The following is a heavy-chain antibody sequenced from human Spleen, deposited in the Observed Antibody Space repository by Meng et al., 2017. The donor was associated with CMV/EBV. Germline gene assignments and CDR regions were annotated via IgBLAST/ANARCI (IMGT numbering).Heavy chain of an antibody. J-gene: IGHJ4*02. Sequence: VELLGSGGGLVQPGGSLRLSCAASGFTFSSYAMSWVRQAPGKGLEWVSAISGSGGSTYYADSVKGRFTISRDNSKNTLYLQMNSLRAEDTAVYYCAKDFQLRPYYFDYWGQGTLVTVSS. CDR2: ISGSGGST. D-gene: IGHD3-3*01. CDR3: AKDFQLRPYYFDY. V-gene: IGHV3-23*01. CDR1: GFTFSSYA.